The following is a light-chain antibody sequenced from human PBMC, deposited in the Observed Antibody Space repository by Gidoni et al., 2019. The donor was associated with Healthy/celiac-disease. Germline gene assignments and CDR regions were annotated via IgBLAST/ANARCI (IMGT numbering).Light chain of an antibody. CDR1: QDISNY. V-gene: IGKV1-33*01. CDR2: DAS. Sequence: VGDRVTITCQASQDISNYLNWYQQKPGKAPKLLIYDASNLETGVPSRFSGSGYGTDFTFNIRSLQPEDIATYYCQQYDNLPGFTFGPGTKVDIK. J-gene: IGKJ3*01. CDR3: QQYDNLPGFT.